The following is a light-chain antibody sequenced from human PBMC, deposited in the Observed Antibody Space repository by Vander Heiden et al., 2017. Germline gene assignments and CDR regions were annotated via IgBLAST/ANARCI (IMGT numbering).Light chain of an antibody. V-gene: IGLV1-40*01. J-gene: IGLJ2*01. CDR1: SSNIGAGYD. CDR3: QSYDSSLSGFHVV. Sequence: QSLLPQPPSVSGAPGQRVTISCTVSSSNIGAGYDVHWYQQLPGTAPNLLIYGNSNRHSGVPVRFSGSKSGTSASLAITGLQAEEEADDDCQSYDSSLSGFHVVFGGGTKLTVL. CDR2: GNS.